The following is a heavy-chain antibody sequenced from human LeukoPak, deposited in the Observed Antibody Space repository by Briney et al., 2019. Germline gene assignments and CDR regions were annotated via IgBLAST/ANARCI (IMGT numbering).Heavy chain of an antibody. Sequence: GGSLRLSCAASGFTFSSYGMHWVRQAPGKGLEWVAFIRYDGSNKYYADSVKGRFTISRDNSKNTLYLQMNSLRAEDTAVYYCAKDQSVGAWYFDLWGRGTLVTVSS. CDR2: IRYDGSNK. CDR1: GFTFSSYG. CDR3: AKDQSVGAWYFDL. V-gene: IGHV3-30*02. J-gene: IGHJ2*01.